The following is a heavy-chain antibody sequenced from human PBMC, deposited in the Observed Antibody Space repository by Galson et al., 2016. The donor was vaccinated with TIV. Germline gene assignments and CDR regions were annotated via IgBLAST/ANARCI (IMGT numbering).Heavy chain of an antibody. CDR3: VRGPRLENYYGSTGFLYYFDY. V-gene: IGHV4-34*01. CDR2: INHSGST. D-gene: IGHD3-22*01. Sequence: LSLTCAVSGGSFSDYSWNWIRQPPGKGLEWIGEINHSGSTNYNPSLRSRVTISIDTSRNQLSLRLSSVTAADTAVYYCVRGPRLENYYGSTGFLYYFDYWGQGTLVTVSS. CDR1: GGSFSDYS. J-gene: IGHJ4*02.